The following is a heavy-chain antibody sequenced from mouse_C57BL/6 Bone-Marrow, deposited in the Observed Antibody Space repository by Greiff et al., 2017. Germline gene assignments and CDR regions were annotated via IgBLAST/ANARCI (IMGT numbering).Heavy chain of an antibody. CDR3: TRWLPFYAMDY. D-gene: IGHD2-2*01. J-gene: IGHJ4*01. CDR2: IDPETGGT. CDR1: GYTFTDYE. Sequence: QVQLQQSGAELVRPGASVTLSCKASGYTFTDYEMHWVKQTPVHGLEWIGAIDPETGGTAYNQKFKGKAILTADTSSSTAYMELRSLTSEDSAVYYCTRWLPFYAMDYWGQGTSVTVSS. V-gene: IGHV1-15*01.